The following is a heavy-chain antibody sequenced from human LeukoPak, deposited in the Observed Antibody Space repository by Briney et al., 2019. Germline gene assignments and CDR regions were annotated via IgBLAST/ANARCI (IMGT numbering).Heavy chain of an antibody. Sequence: SETLSLTCTVSGGSISTSNYYWGWVRQPPGKGLEWIGNIFYSGSTYYSPSLKSRVTISLDTSRNQFSLKLNSVTAADTAVYYCAREVHSSSWCLWFDPWGQGTLVTVSS. CDR3: AREVHSSSWCLWFDP. CDR1: GGSISTSNYY. D-gene: IGHD6-13*01. V-gene: IGHV4-39*07. J-gene: IGHJ5*02. CDR2: IFYSGST.